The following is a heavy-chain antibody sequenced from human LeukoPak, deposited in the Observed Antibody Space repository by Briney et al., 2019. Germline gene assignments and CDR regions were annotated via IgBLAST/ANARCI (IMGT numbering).Heavy chain of an antibody. CDR3: ARTIVPYYDSSGYYLFDY. Sequence: SETLYLTCTVSGGSISSYYWSWIRQPPGKGLEWIGYIYYSGSTNYNPSLKSRVTISVDTSKNQFSLKLSSVTAADTAVYYCARTIVPYYDSSGYYLFDYWGQGTLVTVSS. CDR2: IYYSGST. CDR1: GGSISSYY. V-gene: IGHV4-59*01. D-gene: IGHD3-22*01. J-gene: IGHJ4*02.